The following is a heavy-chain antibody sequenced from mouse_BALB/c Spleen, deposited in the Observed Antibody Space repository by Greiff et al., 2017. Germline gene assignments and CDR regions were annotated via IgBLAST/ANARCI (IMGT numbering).Heavy chain of an antibody. J-gene: IGHJ4*01. D-gene: IGHD2-1*01. V-gene: IGHV5-6*01. CDR1: GFTFSSYG. Sequence: EVKLMESGGDLVKPGGSLKFSCAASGFTFSSYGMSWVRQTPDKRLEWVATISSGGSYTYYPDSVKGRCTITRDNAKNTRYLQMSSLKSADTAMYCCARVRLAPCYAMDDWGQGTSGTVSS. CDR3: ARVRLAPCYAMDD. CDR2: ISSGGSYT.